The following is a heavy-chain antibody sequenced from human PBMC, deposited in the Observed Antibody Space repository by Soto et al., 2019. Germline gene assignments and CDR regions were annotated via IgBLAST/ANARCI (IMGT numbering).Heavy chain of an antibody. J-gene: IGHJ4*02. CDR2: IVVGSGNT. V-gene: IGHV1-58*02. CDR3: AAVPGDFDC. CDR1: GSTFPSSA. Sequence: ASVKVSCKASGSTFPSSAMQWVRQARGQRLEWIGWIVVGSGNTNYAEKFQERVTITRDMSTTTAYMELSSLTSEDTAVYYCAAVPGDFDCWGQGTLVTVSS. D-gene: IGHD1-1*01.